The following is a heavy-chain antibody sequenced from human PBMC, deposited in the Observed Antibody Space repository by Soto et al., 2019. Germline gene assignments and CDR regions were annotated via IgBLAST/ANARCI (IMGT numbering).Heavy chain of an antibody. CDR2: IYYSGST. Sequence: SETLSLTCTVSGGSISSGDDFWTWIRQPPGKGLEWIGYIYYSGSTYYNPSLKSRLTMSVDTSKNQFSLKPSSVTAADTAVYYCAREDDGGDRDYYGLDVWGQGTTVTVSS. V-gene: IGHV4-30-4*01. CDR3: AREDDGGDRDYYGLDV. D-gene: IGHD2-21*02. J-gene: IGHJ6*02. CDR1: GGSISSGDDF.